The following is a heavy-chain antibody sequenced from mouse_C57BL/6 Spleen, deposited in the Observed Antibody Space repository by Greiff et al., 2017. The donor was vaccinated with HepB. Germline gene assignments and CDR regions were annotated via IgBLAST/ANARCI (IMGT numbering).Heavy chain of an antibody. Sequence: VQLQQSGPELVKPGASVKISCKASGYSFTGYYMNWVKQSPEKSLEWIGEINPSTGGTTYNQKFKAKATLTVDKSSSTAYMQLKSLTSEDSAVYYCARSHYYYDDAPFDYWGQGTTLTVSS. J-gene: IGHJ2*01. V-gene: IGHV1-42*01. CDR2: INPSTGGT. D-gene: IGHD2-4*01. CDR1: GYSFTGYY. CDR3: ARSHYYYDDAPFDY.